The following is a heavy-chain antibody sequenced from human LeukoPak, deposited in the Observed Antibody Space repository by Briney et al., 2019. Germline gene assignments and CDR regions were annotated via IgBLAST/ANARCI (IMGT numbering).Heavy chain of an antibody. V-gene: IGHV4-59*01. Sequence: SETLSLTCTVSGDSISSDYWSWIRQSPGKGLEWFGYIYYRGDTKYNPSLKSRIALDRSKNQISLTLTSVTAADTAVYYCARVGGSGSFDYWGQGTLVTVSS. J-gene: IGHJ4*02. CDR1: GDSISSDY. CDR2: IYYRGDT. D-gene: IGHD3-10*01. CDR3: ARVGGSGSFDY.